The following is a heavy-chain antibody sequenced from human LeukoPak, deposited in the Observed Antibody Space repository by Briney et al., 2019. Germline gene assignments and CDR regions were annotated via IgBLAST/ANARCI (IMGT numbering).Heavy chain of an antibody. Sequence: ASVKVSCKASGYTCTSYYMHWVRQAPGQGLEWMGIINPSGGSTSYAQKFQGRVTMTRDTSTSTVYMELSSLRSEDTAVYYCARARGYSYGYVPGLDYWGQGTLVTVSS. CDR1: GYTCTSYY. CDR2: INPSGGST. V-gene: IGHV1-46*01. D-gene: IGHD5-18*01. J-gene: IGHJ4*02. CDR3: ARARGYSYGYVPGLDY.